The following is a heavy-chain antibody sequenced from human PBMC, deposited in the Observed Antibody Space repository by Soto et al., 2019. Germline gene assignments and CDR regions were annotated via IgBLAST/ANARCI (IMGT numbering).Heavy chain of an antibody. V-gene: IGHV1-18*04. CDR2: ISGDKRNT. D-gene: IGHD1-1*01. CDR1: GYTLTTFG. J-gene: IGHJ4*02. CDR3: ARAEYSANDRGYFDY. Sequence: ASVKVSCKASGYTLTTFGISWVRQAPGKGLEWMGWISGDKRNTNYAQNLQGRITMTTDTSTSTAYMELRSLRSDDTAVFYCARAEYSANDRGYFDYWGQGTVGTVPQ.